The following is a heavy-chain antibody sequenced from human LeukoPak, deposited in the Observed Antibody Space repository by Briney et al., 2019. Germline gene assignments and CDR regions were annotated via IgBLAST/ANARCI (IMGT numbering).Heavy chain of an antibody. Sequence: GGSLRLSCAASGFNFDDYGMSWVRQAPGKGLEVVTGINWNGGSTGYADSVKGRFTISRDNAKNSLYLQMNSLQAEDTALYYCARFTVDHGGNVYYFDFWIQGTLVTVSS. CDR2: INWNGGST. V-gene: IGHV3-20*04. CDR1: GFNFDDYG. J-gene: IGHJ4*02. D-gene: IGHD4-23*01. CDR3: ARFTVDHGGNVYYFDF.